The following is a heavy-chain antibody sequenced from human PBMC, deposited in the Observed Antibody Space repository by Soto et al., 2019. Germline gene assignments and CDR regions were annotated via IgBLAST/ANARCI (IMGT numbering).Heavy chain of an antibody. CDR3: AKAASRGYSGYDLNDAFDI. J-gene: IGHJ3*02. CDR2: ISYDGSNK. D-gene: IGHD5-12*01. CDR1: RFTFSSYG. V-gene: IGHV3-30*18. Sequence: PVGSLRLSCAASRFTFSSYGMHWVRQAPGKGLEWVAVISYDGSNKYYADSVKGRFTISRDNSKNTLYLQMNSLRAEDTAVYYCAKAASRGYSGYDLNDAFDIWGQGTMVTVSS.